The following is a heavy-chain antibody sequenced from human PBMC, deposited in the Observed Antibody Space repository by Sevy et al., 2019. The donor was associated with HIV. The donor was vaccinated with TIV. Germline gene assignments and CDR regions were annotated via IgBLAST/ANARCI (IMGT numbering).Heavy chain of an antibody. V-gene: IGHV1-18*01. CDR1: GYTLSTSG. Sequence: ASVKVSCKASGYTLSTSGITWVRQAPGQGLEWVGWSNPNHDPDYAQSLQGRLTMTTDTSTSTAYMELRSLTSGDTAVYYCARVNYDFSSVYDFANWFDPWGQGTLVTVSS. D-gene: IGHD3-3*01. CDR3: ARVNYDFSSVYDFANWFDP. J-gene: IGHJ5*02. CDR2: SNPNHDP.